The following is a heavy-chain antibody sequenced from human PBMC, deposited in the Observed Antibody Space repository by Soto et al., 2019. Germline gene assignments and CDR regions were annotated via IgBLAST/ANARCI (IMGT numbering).Heavy chain of an antibody. D-gene: IGHD2-2*01. CDR2: IRPDGSGG. J-gene: IGHJ5*02. V-gene: IGHV3-7*01. Sequence: EVQLVESGGGLVQPGGSLTLSCAASGFSFSVYWMTWVRQAPGKGLEWVANIRPDGSGGNFLDSVKGRFSISRDNARNLLYLQMSGLRAGDTAVYYCATDGLSYARDPWGQGALVTVSS. CDR1: GFSFSVYW. CDR3: ATDGLSYARDP.